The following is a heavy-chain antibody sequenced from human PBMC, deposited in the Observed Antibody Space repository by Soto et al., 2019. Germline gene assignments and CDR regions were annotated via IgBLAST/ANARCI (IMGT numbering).Heavy chain of an antibody. Sequence: SETLSLTCAVSGGSISSGGYSWSWIRQPPGKGLEWIGYIYHSGSTYYNPSLKSRVTISVDRSKNQFSLKLSSVTAADTAVYYCARGYCSGGSCYYFDYWGQGTLVTVSS. J-gene: IGHJ4*02. CDR3: ARGYCSGGSCYYFDY. CDR2: IYHSGST. CDR1: GGSISSGGYS. V-gene: IGHV4-30-2*01. D-gene: IGHD2-15*01.